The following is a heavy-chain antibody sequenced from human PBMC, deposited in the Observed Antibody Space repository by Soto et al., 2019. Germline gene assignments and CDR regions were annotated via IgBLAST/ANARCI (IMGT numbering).Heavy chain of an antibody. CDR1: GYTFTSYG. J-gene: IGHJ6*02. CDR2: ISAYNGNT. V-gene: IGHV1-18*01. D-gene: IGHD3-10*01. CDR3: ARGASVLWFGELFPYYYGMDV. Sequence: QVQLVQSGAEVKKPGASVKVSCKASGYTFTSYGISWVRQAPGQGLEWMGWISAYNGNTNYAQKLQGRVTMTTDTSQCTAYMELRGLRSDETSMYDCARGASVLWFGELFPYYYGMDVWGQGPTVTVFS.